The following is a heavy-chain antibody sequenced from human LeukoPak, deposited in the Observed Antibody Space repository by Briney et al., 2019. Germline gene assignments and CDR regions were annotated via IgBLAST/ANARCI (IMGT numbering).Heavy chain of an antibody. CDR2: IYYSGST. Sequence: PSETLSLTCTDSGGSISSSSYYWGWIRQPPGKGLEWIESIYYSGSTYYNPSLKSRVTISVDTSKNQCSLKLSSVTAADTAVYYCATRNPYGMDVWGQGTTVTVSS. D-gene: IGHD1-14*01. CDR3: ATRNPYGMDV. V-gene: IGHV4-39*07. CDR1: GGSISSSSYY. J-gene: IGHJ6*02.